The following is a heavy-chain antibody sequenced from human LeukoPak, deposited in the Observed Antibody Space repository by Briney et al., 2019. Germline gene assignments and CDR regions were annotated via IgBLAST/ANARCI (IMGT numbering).Heavy chain of an antibody. CDR2: IASDGSHT. V-gene: IGHV3-30-3*01. J-gene: IGHJ3*02. CDR3: ARERQDTVIHSGAFDI. Sequence: PGGSLRLSCAASGFTFSNYFMHWVRQAPGKGLEWVADIASDGSHTFYVESVKGRFTISRDNSKNTLYLQMISLGPEDTAVYFCARERQDTVIHSGAFDIWGQGTMVTVSS. CDR1: GFTFSNYF. D-gene: IGHD2-21*02.